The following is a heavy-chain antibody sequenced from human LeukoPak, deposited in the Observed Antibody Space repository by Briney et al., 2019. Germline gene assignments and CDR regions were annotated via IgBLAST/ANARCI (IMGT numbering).Heavy chain of an antibody. CDR1: GFTFSSYA. J-gene: IGHJ4*02. Sequence: PGGSLRLSCAASGFTFSSYAMHWVRQAPGKGLEWVAVISYDGSNKYYADSVKGRFTISRDNAKNTLYLQMNSLRAEDTAVYYCATDQSIAGPTTADYWGQGTLVTVSS. CDR3: ATDQSIAGPTTADY. V-gene: IGHV3-30-3*01. CDR2: ISYDGSNK. D-gene: IGHD1-26*01.